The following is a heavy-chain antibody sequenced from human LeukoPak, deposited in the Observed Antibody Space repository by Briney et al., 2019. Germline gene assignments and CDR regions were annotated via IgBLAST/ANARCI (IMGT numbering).Heavy chain of an antibody. CDR2: IYYSGYT. D-gene: IGHD6-19*01. J-gene: IGHJ4*02. V-gene: IGHV4-59*01. CDR1: GGSLNTYY. CDR3: ARVLAASGWYLFDY. Sequence: SGTLSLTCTVSGGSLNTYYWSWLRQPPGMGLEWIGYIYYSGYTNYNPSLKSRVTISVDTSKNQLSLKLKSVTAADTAVYYCARVLAASGWYLFDYWGQGTLVTVSS.